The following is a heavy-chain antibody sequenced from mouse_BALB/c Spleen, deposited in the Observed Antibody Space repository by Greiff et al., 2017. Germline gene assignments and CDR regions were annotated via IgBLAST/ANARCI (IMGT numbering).Heavy chain of an antibody. CDR2: ILPGSGST. CDR3: ARDGYPHWYFDV. J-gene: IGHJ1*01. CDR1: GYTFSSYW. Sequence: QVQLKQSGAELMKPGASVKISCKATGYTFSSYWIEWVKQRPGHGLEWIGEILPGSGSTNYNEKFKGKATFTADTSSNTAYMQLSSLTSEDSAVYYCARDGYPHWYFDVWGAGTTVTVSS. V-gene: IGHV1-9*01. D-gene: IGHD2-2*01.